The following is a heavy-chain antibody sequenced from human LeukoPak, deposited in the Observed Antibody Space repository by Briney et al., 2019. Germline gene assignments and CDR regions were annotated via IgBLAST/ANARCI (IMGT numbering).Heavy chain of an antibody. D-gene: IGHD4-17*01. CDR1: GGTFISYA. Sequence: SVKVSCKASGGTFISYAISWVRQAPGQGLEWMGGIIPIFGTANYAQKFQGRVTITADESTSTAYMELSSLRSEDTAVYYCARDPHDYGDSYYYYYGMDVWGQGTTVTVSS. J-gene: IGHJ6*02. CDR3: ARDPHDYGDSYYYYYGMDV. V-gene: IGHV1-69*13. CDR2: IIPIFGTA.